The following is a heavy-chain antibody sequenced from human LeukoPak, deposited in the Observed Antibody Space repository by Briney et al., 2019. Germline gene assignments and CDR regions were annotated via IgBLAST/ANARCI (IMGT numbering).Heavy chain of an antibody. J-gene: IGHJ4*02. Sequence: SGTLSLTCTVSGDSINSLDLWSWVRQPPGKGLEWIGEMYLSGTTHSNPSVKSRVTISVDTSKNQFSLKLSSVTAADTAVYYCARGGYDFWSGYSLRNYFDYWGQGTLVTVSS. D-gene: IGHD3-3*01. CDR1: GDSINSLDL. V-gene: IGHV4-4*02. CDR2: MYLSGTT. CDR3: ARGGYDFWSGYSLRNYFDY.